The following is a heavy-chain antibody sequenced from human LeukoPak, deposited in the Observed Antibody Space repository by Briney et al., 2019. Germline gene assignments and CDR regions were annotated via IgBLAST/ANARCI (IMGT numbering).Heavy chain of an antibody. CDR2: ISNSGDTT. CDR3: AKSAVRTSISRYFDY. J-gene: IGHJ4*02. Sequence: GGSLRLSCAASGFTFSSHAMNWVRQAPGKGLEWVSVISNSGDTTHYADSVKGRFAVSRDNSKNTLYLQMNSLRAEDTAVYYCAKSAVRTSISRYFDYWGQGTLVTVSS. V-gene: IGHV3-23*01. CDR1: GFTFSSHA. D-gene: IGHD3-9*01.